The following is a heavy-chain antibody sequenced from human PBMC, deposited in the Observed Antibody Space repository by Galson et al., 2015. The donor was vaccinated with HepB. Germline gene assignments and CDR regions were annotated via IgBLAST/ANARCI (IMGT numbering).Heavy chain of an antibody. J-gene: IGHJ4*02. Sequence: SVKVSCKASGYTFTGYYMHWVRQAPGQGLEWMGWINPNSGGTNYAQKFQGWVTMTRDTSISTAYMELSRLRSDDTAVYYCARSRNRGSGSFLDYWGQGTLVTVSS. CDR3: ARSRNRGSGSFLDY. CDR1: GYTFTGYY. CDR2: INPNSGGT. V-gene: IGHV1-2*04. D-gene: IGHD3-16*01.